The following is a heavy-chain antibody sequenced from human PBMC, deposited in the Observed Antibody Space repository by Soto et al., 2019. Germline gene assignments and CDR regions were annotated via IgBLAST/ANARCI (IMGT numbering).Heavy chain of an antibody. CDR2: IYHSGST. CDR3: ARALDDYDFWSGPFDP. CDR1: GGSISSGGYS. J-gene: IGHJ5*02. V-gene: IGHV4-30-2*01. Sequence: SETLSLTCAVSGGSISSGGYSWSWIRQPPGKGLEWIGYIYHSGSTYYNPSLKSRVTISVDRSKNQFSLKLSSVTAADTAVYYCARALDDYDFWSGPFDPWGEGTLVTV. D-gene: IGHD3-3*01.